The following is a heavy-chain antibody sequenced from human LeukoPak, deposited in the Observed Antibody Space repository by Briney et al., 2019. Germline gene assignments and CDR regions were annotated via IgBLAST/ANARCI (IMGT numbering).Heavy chain of an antibody. J-gene: IGHJ4*02. CDR2: IKHSGST. Sequence: SETLSLTCSVSGGSFSSSSYYWGWIRQPPGKGLEWIGEIKHSGSTNYNPSLKSRVTISVDTSKNQFSLKLNSVTAADTAVYYCASCSGSYSRNYFDYWGQGTLVTVSS. CDR1: GGSFSSSSYY. D-gene: IGHD1-26*01. CDR3: ASCSGSYSRNYFDY. V-gene: IGHV4-39*07.